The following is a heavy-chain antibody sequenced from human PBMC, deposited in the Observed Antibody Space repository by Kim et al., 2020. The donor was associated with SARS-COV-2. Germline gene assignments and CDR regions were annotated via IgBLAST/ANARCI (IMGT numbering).Heavy chain of an antibody. D-gene: IGHD3-22*01. CDR3: ASGDTSGYYYYVDY. V-gene: IGHV4-30-2*01. Sequence: SETLSLTCAVSGVSISSDGYSWSWIRQPPGKGLEWIGFLKSGSTYHNRPLKSRVTISGDRAKNHFYLNLSSVTAADTAVYYCASGDTSGYYYYVDYWGQGTLVTASS. J-gene: IGHJ4*02. CDR1: GVSISSDGYS. CDR2: LKSGST.